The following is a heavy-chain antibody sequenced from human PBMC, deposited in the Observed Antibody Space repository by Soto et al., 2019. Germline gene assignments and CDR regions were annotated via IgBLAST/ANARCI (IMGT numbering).Heavy chain of an antibody. D-gene: IGHD3-3*01. V-gene: IGHV1-18*01. CDR3: ARDAAYNDFWGGVMELDSSNMER. Sequence: QVQVVQSEAEVKKPGASLKVSCRASGYNFANYGISWLRQAPGQGLEWMGWISAHNGDTKYAQKGQGRVTMTADTSTSTAYIEMWSLRSDDTALYYRARDAAYNDFWGGVMELDSSNMERWCKGTTVTVAA. CDR1: GYNFANYG. CDR2: ISAHNGDT. J-gene: IGHJ6*04.